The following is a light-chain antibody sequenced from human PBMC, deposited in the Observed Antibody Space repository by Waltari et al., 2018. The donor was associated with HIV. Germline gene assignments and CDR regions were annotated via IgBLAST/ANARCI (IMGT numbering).Light chain of an antibody. V-gene: IGLV1-44*01. CDR1: GPTIRSNY. CDR3: AAWDDTLKVYV. J-gene: IGLJ1*01. CDR2: NDD. Sequence: QSVLAQPPSVSGAPGQRVTISGPGSGPTIRSNYVNWYQQRPGTAPIVLIYNDDPRPSGVPARFSGSKTGTTASLAISGLQSEDEADYYCAAWDDTLKVYVFGTGTKVTVL.